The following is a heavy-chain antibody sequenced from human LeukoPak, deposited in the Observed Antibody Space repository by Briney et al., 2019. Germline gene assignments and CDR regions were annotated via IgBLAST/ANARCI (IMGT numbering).Heavy chain of an antibody. D-gene: IGHD6-13*01. CDR1: EFSVGSNY. CDR3: ARDRTGQQLISRKQYYYMDV. J-gene: IGHJ6*03. Sequence: GGSLRLSCAASEFSVGSNYMTWVRQAPGKGLEWVSLIYSGGSTYYADSVKGRFTISRDNSKNTLYLQMNSLRAEDTAVYYCARDRTGQQLISRKQYYYMDVWGKGTTVTISS. V-gene: IGHV3-66*01. CDR2: IYSGGST.